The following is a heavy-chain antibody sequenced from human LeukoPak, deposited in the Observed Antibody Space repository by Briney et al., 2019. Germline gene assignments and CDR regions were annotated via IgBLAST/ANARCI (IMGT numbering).Heavy chain of an antibody. D-gene: IGHD3-10*01. Sequence: GASVKVSCKASGYTFTSYDINWVRQAPGQGLEWMGIINPSGGSTSYAQKFQGRVTMTSDTSTSTVYMELSSLRSEDTAVYYCARDMVRGGGYWGQGTLVTVSS. CDR2: INPSGGST. J-gene: IGHJ4*02. V-gene: IGHV1-46*01. CDR1: GYTFTSYD. CDR3: ARDMVRGGGY.